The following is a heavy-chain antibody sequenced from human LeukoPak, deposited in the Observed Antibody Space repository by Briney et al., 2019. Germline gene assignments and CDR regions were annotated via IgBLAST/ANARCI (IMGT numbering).Heavy chain of an antibody. J-gene: IGHJ4*02. CDR1: GYTFTDYY. CDR3: ARGEWVLNY. D-gene: IGHD2-8*02. CDR2: INSKSGGT. Sequence: ASVKVSCKASGYTFTDYYIHWVRQAPGQGLEWMGWINSKSGGTNYAQKFQGRVTVTRDTSISTAYMELSRLRSDDTAVYYCARGEWVLNYWGQGTLVTVSS. V-gene: IGHV1-2*02.